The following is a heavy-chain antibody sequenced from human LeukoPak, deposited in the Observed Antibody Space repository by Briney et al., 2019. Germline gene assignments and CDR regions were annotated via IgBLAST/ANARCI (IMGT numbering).Heavy chain of an antibody. CDR1: GYTFTSYD. CDR3: ARVEGLDADYYYYMDV. D-gene: IGHD6-6*01. CDR2: MNPNSGNT. Sequence: ASVKVSCKASGYTFTSYDINWVRQATGQGLEWMGWMNPNSGNTGYAQKFQGRVTMTRNTSISTAYMELSSLRSEDTAVYYCARVEGLDADYYYYMDVWGKGTTVTVSS. V-gene: IGHV1-8*01. J-gene: IGHJ6*03.